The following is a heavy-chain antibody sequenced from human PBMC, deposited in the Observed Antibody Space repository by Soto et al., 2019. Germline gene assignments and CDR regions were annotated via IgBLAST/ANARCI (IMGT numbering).Heavy chain of an antibody. CDR2: INPSGAST. CDR1: GYTFTSYY. V-gene: IGHV1-46*03. D-gene: IGHD1-1*01. Sequence: QVQLVQSGAEVKKPGASVKVSCKSSGYTFTSYYMHWVRQAPGQGLAWMGIINPSGASTGYAPKCQGRVTMARDTSTSSVDMELSSRGSEDTDVYDCACTTGHDVGAYYFDYWGQGTMVTVSS. J-gene: IGHJ4*02. CDR3: ACTTGHDVGAYYFDY.